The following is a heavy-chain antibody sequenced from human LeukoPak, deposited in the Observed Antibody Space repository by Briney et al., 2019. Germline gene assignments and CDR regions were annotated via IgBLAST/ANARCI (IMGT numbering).Heavy chain of an antibody. CDR1: GGSISSYY. D-gene: IGHD3-22*01. CDR3: ARVVYYDSSGYSEY. V-gene: IGHV4-4*07. CDR2: IYTSGST. J-gene: IGHJ4*02. Sequence: SETLSLTCTVSGGSISSYYWSWIRQPAGKGLEWIGRIYTSGSTNYNPSLKSRVTMSVDTSKNQFSLNLSSVIAADTAVYYCARVVYYDSSGYSEYWGQGTLVTVSS.